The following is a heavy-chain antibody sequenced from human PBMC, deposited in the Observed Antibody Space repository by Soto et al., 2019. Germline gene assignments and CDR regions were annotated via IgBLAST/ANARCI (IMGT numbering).Heavy chain of an antibody. CDR3: ARGGDFWSGYSPFWYFDL. V-gene: IGHV4-39*07. CDR1: GGSISSSSYY. D-gene: IGHD3-3*01. Sequence: SETLSLTCTVSGGSISSSSYYWGWIRQPPGKGLEWIGSIYYSGSTYYSPSLKSRVTISVDTSKNQFSLKLSSVTAADTAVYYCARGGDFWSGYSPFWYFDLWGRGTLVTVSS. J-gene: IGHJ2*01. CDR2: IYYSGST.